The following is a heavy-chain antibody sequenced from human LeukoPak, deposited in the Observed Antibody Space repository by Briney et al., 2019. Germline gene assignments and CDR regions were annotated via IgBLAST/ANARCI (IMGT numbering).Heavy chain of an antibody. CDR3: ARTLVEVPGHSDLFDF. CDR2: ISTGSDFI. Sequence: GGSLRLSCAASGFSFSSSAMSWVRQAPGKGLEWVAIISTGSDFIYYEDSVKGRFTISRDNAKTSVYLQMNSLRPDDTAVYYCARTLVEVPGHSDLFDFWGQGTLVTVSS. J-gene: IGHJ4*02. CDR1: GFSFSSSA. D-gene: IGHD2-2*01. V-gene: IGHV3-21*06.